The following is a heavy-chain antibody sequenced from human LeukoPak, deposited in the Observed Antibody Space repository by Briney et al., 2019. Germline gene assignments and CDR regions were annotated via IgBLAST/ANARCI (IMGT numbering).Heavy chain of an antibody. V-gene: IGHV4-31*03. D-gene: IGHD6-6*01. CDR3: ARGALEYSSPYYYYGMDV. CDR1: GGSISSGGYY. Sequence: SQTLSLTCTVSGGSISSGGYYWSWIRQHPGKGLEWIVYIYYSGSTYYNPSLKSRVTISVDTSKNQFSLKLSSVTAADTAVYYCARGALEYSSPYYYYGMDVWGQGTTVTVSS. J-gene: IGHJ6*02. CDR2: IYYSGST.